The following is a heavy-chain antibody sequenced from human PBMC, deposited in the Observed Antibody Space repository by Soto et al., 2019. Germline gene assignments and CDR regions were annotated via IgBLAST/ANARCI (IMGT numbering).Heavy chain of an antibody. D-gene: IGHD5-18*01. V-gene: IGHV4-59*01. CDR2: IYYSGST. J-gene: IGHJ4*02. CDR3: AGYRDTAMVHDY. Sequence: QVQLQESGPGLVKPSETLSLTCTVSGGSISSYYWSWIRQPPGKGLEWIGYIYYSGSTNYNPSLQSRVTISVSTPKSLFALTLSSVTAADTAVYYCAGYRDTAMVHDYWGQGTLVTVSS. CDR1: GGSISSYY.